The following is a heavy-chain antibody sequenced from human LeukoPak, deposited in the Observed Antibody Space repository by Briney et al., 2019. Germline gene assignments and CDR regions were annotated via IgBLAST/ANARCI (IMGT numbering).Heavy chain of an antibody. Sequence: GGSLRLSCAASGFTVSSNYMGWVRQAPGKGLEWVSVIYSGGSTYYADSVKGRFTISRDNSENTLYLQMNSLRAEDTAVYYCARRYTTGWHFDYWGQGTLVTVSS. CDR3: ARRYTTGWHFDY. CDR2: IYSGGST. J-gene: IGHJ4*02. V-gene: IGHV3-66*01. D-gene: IGHD6-19*01. CDR1: GFTVSSNY.